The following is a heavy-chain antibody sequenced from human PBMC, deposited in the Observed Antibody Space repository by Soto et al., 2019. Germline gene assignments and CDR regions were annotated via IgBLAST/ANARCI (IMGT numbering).Heavy chain of an antibody. V-gene: IGHV3-30*18. D-gene: IGHD3-22*01. CDR1: GFTFSNYG. CDR3: AKVDSSGYFPFDY. Sequence: QVQLVESGGGVVQPGTSLRLSCAASGFTFSNYGMHWVRQAPGKGLEWVAVISYDGSNKYYADSVKGRFTISRDNSKTTLYLQMNSLRAEDTAVYYCAKVDSSGYFPFDYWGQGTLVTVSS. J-gene: IGHJ4*02. CDR2: ISYDGSNK.